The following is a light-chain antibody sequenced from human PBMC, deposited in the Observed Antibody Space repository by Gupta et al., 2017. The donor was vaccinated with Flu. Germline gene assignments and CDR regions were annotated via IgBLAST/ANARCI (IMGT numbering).Light chain of an antibody. V-gene: IGLV2-14*03. Sequence: QSALTQPASVSGSPGQSITISCTGTSSDVGAYNYVSWYQQHPGKAPRLMIYDVSNRPSGVSNRFSGSKSGSTASLTISGLQPEDETDYYCSSYTSSGTVLFGGGTSLTVL. CDR1: SSDVGAYNY. CDR3: SSYTSSGTVL. J-gene: IGLJ2*01. CDR2: DVS.